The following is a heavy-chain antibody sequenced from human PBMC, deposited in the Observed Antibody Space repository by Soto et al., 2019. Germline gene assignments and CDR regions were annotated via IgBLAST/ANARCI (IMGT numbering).Heavy chain of an antibody. V-gene: IGHV1-69*13. Sequence: GASVKVSCTASGGTFSSYAISWVRQAPGQGLEWMGGIIPIFGTANYAQKFQGRVTITADESTSTAYMELSSLRSEDTAVYYCARLRGEGRVGIVVSTRHYYYYMDVWGKGTTVTVSS. CDR3: ARLRGEGRVGIVVSTRHYYYYMDV. J-gene: IGHJ6*03. CDR1: GGTFSSYA. D-gene: IGHD2-15*01. CDR2: IIPIFGTA.